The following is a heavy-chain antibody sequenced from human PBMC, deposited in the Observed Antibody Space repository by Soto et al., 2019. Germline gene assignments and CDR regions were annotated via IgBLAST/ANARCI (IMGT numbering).Heavy chain of an antibody. J-gene: IGHJ5*02. D-gene: IGHD5-18*01. Sequence: GASVKVSCKASGGTFSSYAISWVRQAPGQGLEWMGGIIPIFGTANYAQKFQGRVTITADESTSTAYMELSSLRSEDTAVYYCARTPGYSYGYNWFDPWGQGTLVTVSS. CDR1: GGTFSSYA. V-gene: IGHV1-69*13. CDR3: ARTPGYSYGYNWFDP. CDR2: IIPIFGTA.